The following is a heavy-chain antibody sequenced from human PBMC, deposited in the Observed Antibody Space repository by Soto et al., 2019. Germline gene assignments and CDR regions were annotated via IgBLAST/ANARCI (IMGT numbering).Heavy chain of an antibody. CDR2: IFSSGST. D-gene: IGHD2-21*02. Sequence: SETLSLTCTVSGGSISDYSCVCVRHPSFKGLEWIVRIFSSGSTNYNPSLKGRITMSLDTSKNQFSLKLNSATATDTAVYFCARDQGVVVTADNWFDPWGQGILVTVSS. CDR1: GGSISDYS. J-gene: IGHJ5*02. V-gene: IGHV4-4*07. CDR3: ARDQGVVVTADNWFDP.